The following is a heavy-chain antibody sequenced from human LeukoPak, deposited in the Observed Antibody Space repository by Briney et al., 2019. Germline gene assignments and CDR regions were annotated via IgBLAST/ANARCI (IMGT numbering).Heavy chain of an antibody. J-gene: IGHJ6*02. D-gene: IGHD1-14*01. CDR3: ASSNNHPRNYYYYYGMDV. CDR2: INHSGST. V-gene: IGHV4-34*01. Sequence: SETLSLTCAVYGGSFSGYYWSWIRQPPGKGLEWIGEINHSGSTNYNPSLKSRVTISVDTSKNQFSLKLSSVTAADTAVYYCASSNNHPRNYYYYYGMDVWGQGTTVTVSS. CDR1: GGSFSGYY.